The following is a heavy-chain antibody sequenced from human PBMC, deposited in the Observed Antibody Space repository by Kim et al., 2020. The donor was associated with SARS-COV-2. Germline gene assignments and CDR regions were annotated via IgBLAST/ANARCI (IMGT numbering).Heavy chain of an antibody. V-gene: IGHV3-53*01. CDR2: IYSGGST. J-gene: IGHJ1*01. CDR1: GFTVSSNY. CDR3: ASFYDSSGYYSH. Sequence: GGSLRLSCAASGFTVSSNYMSWVRQAPGKGLEWVSVIYSGGSTYYADSVKGRFTISRDNSKNTLYLQMNSLRAEDTAVYYCASFYDSSGYYSHWGQGTLVTVSS. D-gene: IGHD3-22*01.